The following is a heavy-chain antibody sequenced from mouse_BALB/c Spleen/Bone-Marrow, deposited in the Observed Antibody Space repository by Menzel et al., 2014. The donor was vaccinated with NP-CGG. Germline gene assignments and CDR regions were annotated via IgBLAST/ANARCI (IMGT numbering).Heavy chain of an antibody. J-gene: IGHJ3*01. CDR3: TIEGDSPLAY. D-gene: IGHD2-13*01. CDR1: GYTFTSYY. CDR2: INPSNGST. V-gene: IGHV1S81*02. Sequence: VKLVESGAELVKPGASVKLSCTASGYTFTSYYMYWVKQRPGKGLEWIGGINPSNGSTTFNETYKSKATLTVAKSFSTASIQHSRLTSYDSAVYFCTIEGDSPLAYGGQGTLVTVSA.